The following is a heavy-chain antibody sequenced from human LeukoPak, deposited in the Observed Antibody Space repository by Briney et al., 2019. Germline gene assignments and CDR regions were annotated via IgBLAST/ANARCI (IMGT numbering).Heavy chain of an antibody. CDR2: ISAYNGNT. CDR3: ARFYDFWSGGDAFDI. Sequence: GASVKVSCKASGYTFTSYGISWVRQAPGQGLEWMGWISAYNGNTNYAQKLQGRVTMTTDTSTSTAYMELRSLRSDDTAVYYCARFYDFWSGGDAFDIWGQGTMVTVSS. J-gene: IGHJ3*02. V-gene: IGHV1-18*01. CDR1: GYTFTSYG. D-gene: IGHD3-3*01.